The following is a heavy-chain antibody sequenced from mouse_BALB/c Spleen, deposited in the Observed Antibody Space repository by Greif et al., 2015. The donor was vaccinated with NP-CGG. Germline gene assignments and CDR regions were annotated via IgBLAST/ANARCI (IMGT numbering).Heavy chain of an antibody. Sequence: LVESGASVKISCKASGYSFTGYYMHWVKQSHGKSLEWIGRVNPNNGGTSYNQKFKGKAILTVDKSSSTAYMELRSLTSEDSAVYYCARGDYGSSYFDYWGQGTTLTVSS. CDR3: ARGDYGSSYFDY. J-gene: IGHJ2*01. V-gene: IGHV1-26*01. D-gene: IGHD1-1*01. CDR2: VNPNNGGT. CDR1: GYSFTGYY.